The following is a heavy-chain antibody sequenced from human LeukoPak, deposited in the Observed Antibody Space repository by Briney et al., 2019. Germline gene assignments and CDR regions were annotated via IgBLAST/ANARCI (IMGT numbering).Heavy chain of an antibody. CDR2: IYYSGST. CDR3: ASELY. J-gene: IGHJ4*02. CDR1: GGSFSGYY. V-gene: IGHV4-31*11. Sequence: PSETLSLTCAVYGGSFSGYYWSWIRQHPGKGLEWIGYIYYSGSTYYNPSLKSRVTISVDTSKNQFSLKLSSVTAADTAVYYCASELYWGQGTLVTVSS.